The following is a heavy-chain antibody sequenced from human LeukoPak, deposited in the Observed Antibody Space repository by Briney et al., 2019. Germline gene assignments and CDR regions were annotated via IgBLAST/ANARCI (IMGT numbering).Heavy chain of an antibody. V-gene: IGHV4-39*01. CDR3: ARLIGNYYDSSGYSYGA. CDR1: GGSISSSSYY. J-gene: IGHJ4*02. D-gene: IGHD3-22*01. CDR2: ISCSGST. Sequence: PSETLSLTCTVSGGSISSSSYYWGWIRQPPGKGLEWIGSISCSGSTYYNPSLKSRVTISVDTSKNQFSLKLSSVTAADTAAYYCARLIGNYYDSSGYSYGAWGQGTLVTVSS.